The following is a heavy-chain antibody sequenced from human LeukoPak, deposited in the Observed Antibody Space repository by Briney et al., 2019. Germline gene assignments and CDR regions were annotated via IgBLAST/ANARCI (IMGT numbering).Heavy chain of an antibody. V-gene: IGHV3-23*01. J-gene: IGHJ5*02. CDR3: AKDISSGWFDP. CDR2: ISGSGAST. CDR1: GFTFTNYA. Sequence: PGGSLRLSCAASGFTFTNYAMTWVRRAPGKGLEWVSTISGSGASTYYADSVKGRFTISRDNSKNTLYMQMNSLRAEDTAAYYCAKDISSGWFDPRGQGTLVTVSS. D-gene: IGHD1-1*01.